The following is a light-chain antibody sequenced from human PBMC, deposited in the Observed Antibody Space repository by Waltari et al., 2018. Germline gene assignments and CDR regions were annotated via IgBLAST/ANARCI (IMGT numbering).Light chain of an antibody. Sequence: EIVLTQSPATLPLSPGERATLSCRASQSVDNYLLWYQQKPGQTPRLVMYHASNRATGIPTRFSGSGSGTVFTLTISSLEPEDFAVYYCHQRSNWPITFGQGTRLEIK. CDR3: HQRSNWPIT. J-gene: IGKJ5*01. CDR1: QSVDNY. V-gene: IGKV3-11*01. CDR2: HAS.